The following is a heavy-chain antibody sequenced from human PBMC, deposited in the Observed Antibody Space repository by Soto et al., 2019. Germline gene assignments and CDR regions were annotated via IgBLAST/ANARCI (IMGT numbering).Heavy chain of an antibody. CDR2: IYYSGST. D-gene: IGHD3-22*01. CDR1: GDSITSNSYF. J-gene: IGHJ4*02. CDR3: ARRGYYYDSSGYPSVWY. V-gene: IGHV4-39*01. Sequence: SETLSLTCTVSGDSITSNSYFWAWIRQPPGKGLEWIGSIYYSGSTYYNPSLKSRVTISVDTSKNQFSLKLSSVTAADTAVYYCARRGYYYDSSGYPSVWYWGQGTLVTVSS.